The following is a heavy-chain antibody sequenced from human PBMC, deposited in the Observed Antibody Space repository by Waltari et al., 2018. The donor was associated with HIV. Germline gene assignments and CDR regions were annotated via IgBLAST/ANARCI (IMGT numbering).Heavy chain of an antibody. V-gene: IGHV3-53*01. CDR2: IYSGGSR. J-gene: IGHJ6*02. D-gene: IGHD1-26*01. Sequence: EVQLVASGGGLIEPGGSLRVSSEASGFTISSNYMRWVRQAPGKGLEWVSVIYSGGSRYYADSVKGRFIISRNNSKNTVSLHMNSLRAEDTAVYYCARDPRSSGYYGMDVWGQGIKVTVSS. CDR1: GFTISSNY. CDR3: ARDPRSSGYYGMDV.